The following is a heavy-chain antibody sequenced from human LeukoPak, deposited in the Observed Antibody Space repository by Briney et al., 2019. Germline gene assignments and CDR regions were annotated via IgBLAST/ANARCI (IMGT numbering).Heavy chain of an antibody. CDR1: GYTFTGYY. D-gene: IGHD4-17*01. CDR3: ARRSSNGAYYYYYYYMDV. CDR2: MNPNSGNT. Sequence: ASVKVSCKASGYTFTGYYMHWVRQATGQGLEWMGWMNPNSGNTGYAQKFQGRVTMTRNTSISTAYMELSSLRSEDTAVYYCARRSSNGAYYYYYYYMDVWGKGTTVTISS. J-gene: IGHJ6*03. V-gene: IGHV1-8*02.